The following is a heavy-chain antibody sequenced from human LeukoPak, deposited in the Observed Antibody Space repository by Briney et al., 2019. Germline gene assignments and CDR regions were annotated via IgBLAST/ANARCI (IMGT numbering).Heavy chain of an antibody. Sequence: ASVKVSCKTSGYTLTTYGISWVRQAPGQGLEWMGWISPYNGNRKYAQNLQGRVTMTTDTSTSTAYMELRTLRSDDTAVYYCAREAPVAAGSDAFDIWGQGTMVTVSS. D-gene: IGHD6-19*01. CDR2: ISPYNGNR. V-gene: IGHV1-18*01. CDR3: AREAPVAAGSDAFDI. CDR1: GYTLTTYG. J-gene: IGHJ3*02.